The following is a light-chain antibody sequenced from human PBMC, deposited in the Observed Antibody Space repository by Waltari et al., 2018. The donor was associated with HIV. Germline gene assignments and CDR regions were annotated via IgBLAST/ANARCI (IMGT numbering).Light chain of an antibody. CDR1: TSDIGPSHS. CDR3: SSYRTTFI. V-gene: IGLV2-14*03. J-gene: IGLJ2*01. Sequence: QSALTQPASMSGSPGQSITICAGPTSDIGPSHSVSWYQQHTDRAPKLIIYDVSYRPSGVDSRFSGSKSGNTASLTISDLRSDDEAVYYCSSYRTTFIFGAGTKLNVL. CDR2: DVS.